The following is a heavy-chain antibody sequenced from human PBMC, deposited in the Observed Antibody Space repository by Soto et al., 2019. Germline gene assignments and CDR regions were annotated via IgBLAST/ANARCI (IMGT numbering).Heavy chain of an antibody. CDR2: ISSSGGST. CDR1: GFTVSGYA. J-gene: IGHJ5*02. V-gene: IGHV3-23*01. CDR3: AKDSSSYSTACFYP. D-gene: IGHD6-13*01. Sequence: GGSLRLSSASPGFTVSGYAMSWVRQAPGKGLEWVSHISSSGGSTYYADSIKGRFTISRDNSKNTLYLQMNSLRVEDTAVYYCAKDSSSYSTACFYPWGRGTLVTVSS.